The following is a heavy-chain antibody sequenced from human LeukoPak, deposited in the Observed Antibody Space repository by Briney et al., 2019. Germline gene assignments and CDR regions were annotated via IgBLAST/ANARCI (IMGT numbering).Heavy chain of an antibody. CDR2: ISHDGRTK. J-gene: IGHJ4*02. Sequence: QHGGSLRLSCAETGLTSSSYGINRVRQPLGKGLEWVAVISHDGRTKYYADSMKGRITISRDNSKNTLFLQMNNLRSEDTAVYFCARPSPPGDGYNPPDHWGQGTLVTVSS. CDR3: ARPSPPGDGYNPPDH. V-gene: IGHV3-30*19. CDR1: GLTSSSYG. D-gene: IGHD5-24*01.